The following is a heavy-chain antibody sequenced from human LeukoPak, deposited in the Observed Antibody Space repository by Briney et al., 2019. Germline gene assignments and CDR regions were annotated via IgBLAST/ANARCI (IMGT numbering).Heavy chain of an antibody. Sequence: SETLSLTCTVSGGSISSSSYYWGWIRQPPGKGLEWIGRIYYSGSTYYNPSLKSRVTISVDTSKNQFSLKLSSVTAADTAVYYCASRYPYSSSWYGWFDPWGQGTLVTVSS. CDR1: GGSISSSSYY. CDR3: ASRYPYSSSWYGWFDP. D-gene: IGHD6-13*01. V-gene: IGHV4-39*01. J-gene: IGHJ5*02. CDR2: IYYSGST.